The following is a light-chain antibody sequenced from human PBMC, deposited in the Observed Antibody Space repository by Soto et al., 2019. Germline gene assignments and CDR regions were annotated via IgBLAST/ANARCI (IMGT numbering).Light chain of an antibody. CDR1: QSISNY. CDR2: AAS. Sequence: DLQMTQSPSSLSASVGDRVTITCRASQSISNYLNWYQQKPGKAPKLLIYAASSLQSGVPSRFSGSGSGTDFTLTISSLQPEDFATYYCQQSYSTPYMYTFGQGTKLEIK. CDR3: QQSYSTPYMYT. J-gene: IGKJ2*01. V-gene: IGKV1-39*01.